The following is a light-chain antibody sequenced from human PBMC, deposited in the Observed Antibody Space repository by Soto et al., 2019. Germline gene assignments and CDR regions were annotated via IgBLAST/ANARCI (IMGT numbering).Light chain of an antibody. CDR1: SSDVGRYNL. Sequence: QSALTQPRSVSGSPGQSVTIPCTGTSSDVGRYNLVSWYQQHPGEVPKLIMYDVSQRPSGVSNRFSGSKSGNTASLTISGLQSEDEADYYCISYTSDDVRYVFGTGTKVTVL. CDR2: DVS. CDR3: ISYTSDDVRYV. V-gene: IGLV2-14*02. J-gene: IGLJ1*01.